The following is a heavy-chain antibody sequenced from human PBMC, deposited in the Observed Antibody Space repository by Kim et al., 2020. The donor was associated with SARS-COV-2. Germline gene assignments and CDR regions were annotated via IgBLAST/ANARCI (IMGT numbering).Heavy chain of an antibody. D-gene: IGHD6-19*01. J-gene: IGHJ6*02. CDR2: IYHSGST. V-gene: IGHV4-38-2*02. CDR3: ASSSWLVELDYYYGMDV. Sequence: SETLSLTCTVSGYSISSGYYWGWIRQPPGKGLEWIGSIYHSGSTYYNPSLKSRVTISVDTSKNQFSLKLSSVTAADTAVYYCASSSWLVELDYYYGMDVWGQGTTVTVSS. CDR1: GYSISSGYY.